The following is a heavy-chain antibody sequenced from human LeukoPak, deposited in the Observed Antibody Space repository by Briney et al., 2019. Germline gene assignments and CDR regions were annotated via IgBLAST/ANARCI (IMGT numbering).Heavy chain of an antibody. J-gene: IGHJ4*02. CDR1: GFTFDDYA. CDR2: ISLNSGSI. V-gene: IGHV3-9*01. Sequence: GGSLRLSCAASGFTFDDYAMHWVRHAPGKGLEWVSGISLNSGSIGYADSVKGRFTISRDNAKNSLYLQMNSLRAEDTALYYCAKDMDFGIAAAGVDYWGQGTLVTVSS. CDR3: AKDMDFGIAAAGVDY. D-gene: IGHD6-13*01.